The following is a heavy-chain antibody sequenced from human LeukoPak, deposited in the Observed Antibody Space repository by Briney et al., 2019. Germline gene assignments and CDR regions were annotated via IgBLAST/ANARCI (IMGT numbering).Heavy chain of an antibody. CDR3: ARDNSGMDV. Sequence: GGSLRLSCAASGFTFSSYGMHWDRQAPGKGLEWVAVIWYDGSNKYYADSVKGRFTISRDNSKNTVYLQMNSLKAEDTAVYYCARDNSGMDVWGQGTTVTVSS. CDR2: IWYDGSNK. D-gene: IGHD4-23*01. V-gene: IGHV3-33*01. CDR1: GFTFSSYG. J-gene: IGHJ6*02.